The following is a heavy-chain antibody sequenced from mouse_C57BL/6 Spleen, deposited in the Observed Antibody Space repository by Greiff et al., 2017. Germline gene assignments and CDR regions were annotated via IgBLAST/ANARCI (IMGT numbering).Heavy chain of an antibody. CDR2: IYPRSGNT. CDR1: GYTFTSYG. J-gene: IGHJ2*01. V-gene: IGHV1-81*01. D-gene: IGHD2-1*01. Sequence: VKLMESGAELARPGASVKLSCKASGYTFTSYGISWVKQRTGQGLEWIGEIYPRSGNTYYNEKFKGKATLTADKSSSTAYMELRSLTSEDSAVYFCARSDGNYERDYWGQGTTLTVSS. CDR3: ARSDGNYERDY.